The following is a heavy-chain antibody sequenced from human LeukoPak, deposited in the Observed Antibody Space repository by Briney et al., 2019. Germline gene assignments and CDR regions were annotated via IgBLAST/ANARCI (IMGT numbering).Heavy chain of an antibody. CDR2: ISANGGDT. V-gene: IGHV3-23*01. CDR1: GFTFTSYS. CDR3: AKGRTLVGGSTRSYDY. Sequence: GGTLRLPCAASGFTFTSYSMSWVRQAPGKGLGWVSVISANGGDTFYADSVKGRFTISRDNYKNTLYLQMNSLRVEDTAVYYCAKGRTLVGGSTRSYDYWGQGTLVTVSS. D-gene: IGHD1-26*01. J-gene: IGHJ4*02.